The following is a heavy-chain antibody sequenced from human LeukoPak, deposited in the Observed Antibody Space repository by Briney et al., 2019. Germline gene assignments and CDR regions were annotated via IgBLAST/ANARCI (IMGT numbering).Heavy chain of an antibody. CDR2: IRGSGGST. V-gene: IGHV3-23*01. Sequence: VGSLRLSCAASGFTFSIYAMSWGPAAPRKGLEWVSAIRGSGGSTYYADPVKGRFTISRDNSKNTLYLQMNSLRAEDTAVYYCAISGSYSYWGQGTLVTVSS. CDR3: AISGSYSY. CDR1: GFTFSIYA. J-gene: IGHJ4*02. D-gene: IGHD1-26*01.